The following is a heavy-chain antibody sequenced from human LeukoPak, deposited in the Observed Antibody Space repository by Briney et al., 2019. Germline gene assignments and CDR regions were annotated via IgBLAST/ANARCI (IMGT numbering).Heavy chain of an antibody. J-gene: IGHJ4*02. CDR1: GFTFSSYA. Sequence: PGGSLRLSCAASGFTFSSYAMSWVRQAPGKGLEWVSAISGSGGSTYYADSVKGRFTISRDNSKNTLYLQMNSLRAEDTAVYYCARESSGSSSWYYFDYWGQGTLVTVSS. CDR3: ARESSGSSSWYYFDY. D-gene: IGHD6-13*01. CDR2: ISGSGGST. V-gene: IGHV3-23*01.